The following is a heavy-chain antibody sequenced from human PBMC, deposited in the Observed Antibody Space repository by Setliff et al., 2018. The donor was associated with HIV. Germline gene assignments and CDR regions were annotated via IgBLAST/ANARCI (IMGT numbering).Heavy chain of an antibody. D-gene: IGHD5-12*01. CDR3: ARGPLYGYDRVYFDY. CDR2: SNPSGGST. V-gene: IGHV1-46*01. Sequence: RASVKVSCKASGYTFTSYGISWVRQAPGQGLEWMGISNPSGGSTSYAHKFQDRVTMTSDTSTSTVYLEMRSLTSGDTALYYCARGPLYGYDRVYFDYWGQGTLVTVSS. J-gene: IGHJ4*02. CDR1: GYTFTSYG.